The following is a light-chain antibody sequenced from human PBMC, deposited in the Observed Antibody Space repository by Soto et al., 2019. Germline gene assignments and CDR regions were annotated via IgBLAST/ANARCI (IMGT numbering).Light chain of an antibody. CDR1: QSLLYRSKNKDY. CDR3: QQYFNTPWT. J-gene: IGKJ1*01. Sequence: DIIMTQSPESLAVSLGERATINCKSSQSLLYRSKNKDYLAWYQQKPGQPPRLLIYWASTRESGVSDRFSGSGSGTDFTLTVTSMLAEDVAVYYCQQYFNTPWTFGQGTKVEIK. V-gene: IGKV4-1*01. CDR2: WAS.